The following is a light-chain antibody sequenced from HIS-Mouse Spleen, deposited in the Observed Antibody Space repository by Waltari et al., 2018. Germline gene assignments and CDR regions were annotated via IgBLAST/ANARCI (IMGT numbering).Light chain of an antibody. CDR1: SSDVGGYNY. Sequence: QSALTQPPYASGSPGQSVTISCTGTSSDVGGYNYVSWYQQHPGKAPKLMIYEVSKVPSGVTDRVSGYKSGNPASLTVSGLQAEDEADYYCSSYAGSNNYVFGTGTKVTVL. CDR2: EVS. J-gene: IGLJ1*01. V-gene: IGLV2-8*01. CDR3: SSYAGSNNYV.